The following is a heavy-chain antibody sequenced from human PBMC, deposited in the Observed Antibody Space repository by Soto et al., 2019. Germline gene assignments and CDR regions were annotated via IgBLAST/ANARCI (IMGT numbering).Heavy chain of an antibody. Sequence: EVQLLESGGGLVQPGGSLRLSCAASGFTFSSYAMSWFRQAPGKGLAWVSGISVSGGNTYYADSVKGRFTISRDNSKNTLYLQMNSLRAEDTAVYYCASNTRYDPPDYWGQGTLVTVSS. CDR1: GFTFSSYA. CDR3: ASNTRYDPPDY. D-gene: IGHD3-16*01. J-gene: IGHJ4*02. V-gene: IGHV3-23*01. CDR2: ISVSGGNT.